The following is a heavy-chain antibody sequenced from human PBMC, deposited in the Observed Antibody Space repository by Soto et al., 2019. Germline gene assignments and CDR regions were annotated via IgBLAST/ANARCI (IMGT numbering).Heavy chain of an antibody. Sequence: SVTVSRKASGGTFRSHDINWVRQAPAQGLEWMGGIIPISETNIYAHSFQSRVSIVANISKSTAYMESSRLRSEDTAVYYCARALLSHSYDSGGYDSYFHAMDVWGQGTPVTVSS. CDR2: IIPISETN. CDR1: GGTFRSHD. V-gene: IGHV1-69*06. CDR3: ARALLSHSYDSGGYDSYFHAMDV. D-gene: IGHD3-22*01. J-gene: IGHJ6*02.